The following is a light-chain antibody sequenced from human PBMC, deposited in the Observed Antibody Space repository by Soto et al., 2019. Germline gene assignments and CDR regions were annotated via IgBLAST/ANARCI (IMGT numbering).Light chain of an antibody. CDR3: FSYAGSSYV. CDR2: DVS. CDR1: SSDVGGYDY. Sequence: QSALTQPRSVSGSPGQSVTMSCTGTSSDVGGYDYVSWYQHHPGKAPKLIVFDVSNRPSGVPDRFSGSKSGNTASLTISGLQAEDEADYYCFSYAGSSYVFGSGTKVTVL. J-gene: IGLJ1*01. V-gene: IGLV2-11*01.